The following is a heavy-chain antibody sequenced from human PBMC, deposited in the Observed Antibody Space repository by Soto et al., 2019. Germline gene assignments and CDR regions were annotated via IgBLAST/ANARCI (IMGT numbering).Heavy chain of an antibody. CDR1: GFTFSSYG. D-gene: IGHD1-1*01. CDR2: ISYDGSNK. Sequence: PGGSLRLSCAASGFTFSSYGMHWVRQAPGKGLEWVAVISYDGSNKYYADSVKGRFTISRDNSKNTLYLQMNSLRAEDTAVYYCAKEGNRTTTPGKQTITYGMDVWGQGTTVTVSS. V-gene: IGHV3-30*18. CDR3: AKEGNRTTTPGKQTITYGMDV. J-gene: IGHJ6*02.